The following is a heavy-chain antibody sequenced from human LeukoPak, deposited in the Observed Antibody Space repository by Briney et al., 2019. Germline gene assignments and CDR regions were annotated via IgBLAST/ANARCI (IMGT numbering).Heavy chain of an antibody. Sequence: PGGSLRLSCAASGFTFSSYWMHWVRQAPGKGLVWVSRINSDGSSTSYADSVKGRFTISRDNAKNTLYLQMNSLRAEDTAVYYCAREYSSSWDGAFDIWGQGTMVTVSS. J-gene: IGHJ3*02. D-gene: IGHD6-13*01. CDR1: GFTFSSYW. CDR3: AREYSSSWDGAFDI. V-gene: IGHV3-74*01. CDR2: INSDGSST.